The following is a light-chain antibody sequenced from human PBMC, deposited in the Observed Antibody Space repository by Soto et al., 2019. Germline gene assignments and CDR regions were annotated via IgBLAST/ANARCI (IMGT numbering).Light chain of an antibody. CDR2: GNG. J-gene: IGLJ1*01. Sequence: QSVLTQPPSVSGAPGQRVTISCTGSSSNIGAGYDVHWYQQLPGTAPKLLIYGNGNRPSGVPDRFSGSKSGTSASLAITGLQAEDAADYYCQSYDSSLSGSEVFGTGNKVTXL. V-gene: IGLV1-40*01. CDR3: QSYDSSLSGSEV. CDR1: SSNIGAGYD.